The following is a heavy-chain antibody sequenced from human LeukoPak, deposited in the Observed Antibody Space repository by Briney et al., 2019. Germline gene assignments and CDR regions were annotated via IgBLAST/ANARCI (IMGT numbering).Heavy chain of an antibody. CDR3: PRHNYYFDSSGPIDI. CDR2: IYYSGST. V-gene: IGHV4-39*01. CDR1: GGSISSSSYY. J-gene: IGHJ3*02. Sequence: PSETLSLTCSASGGSISSSSYYWGWIRQPPGKGLEWIGYIYYSGSTHYNPSLQSRVTISVDTPKRQFSLELNSVTAPDTAVYYCPRHNYYFDSSGPIDIWGQGKLVTASS. D-gene: IGHD3-22*01.